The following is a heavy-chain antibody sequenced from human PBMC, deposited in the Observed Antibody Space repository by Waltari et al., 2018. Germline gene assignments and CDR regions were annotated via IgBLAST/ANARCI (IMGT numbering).Heavy chain of an antibody. Sequence: QVHLVQSGAEVKKPGASVTVSRKASGYTFTVHVIHWVRQAPGQGLEWVGSVNPNTGDTYSAQKFEGRVTMTRDTSISTAYLDLSRLTSDDTAVYYCARVLYDFWGGYHPNDVFDFWGQGTVVIVSS. CDR3: ARVLYDFWGGYHPNDVFDF. CDR1: GYTFTVHV. D-gene: IGHD3-3*01. V-gene: IGHV1-2*02. CDR2: VNPNTGDT. J-gene: IGHJ3*01.